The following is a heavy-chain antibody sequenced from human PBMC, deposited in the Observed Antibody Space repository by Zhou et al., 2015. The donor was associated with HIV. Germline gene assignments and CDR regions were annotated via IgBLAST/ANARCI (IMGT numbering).Heavy chain of an antibody. CDR1: GFTFSSYA. Sequence: EVQLVESGGGLVQPGGSLRLSCAASGFTFSSYAMHWVRQAPGKGLEYLSAISSNGRSTYYANSVKGRFTISRDNSKNTLYLQMGSLRAEDMAVYHCARGPPSIAAAGTGYFQHWGQGTLVTVSS. CDR3: ARGPPSIAAAGTGYFQH. J-gene: IGHJ1*01. V-gene: IGHV3-64*01. CDR2: ISSNGRST. D-gene: IGHD6-13*01.